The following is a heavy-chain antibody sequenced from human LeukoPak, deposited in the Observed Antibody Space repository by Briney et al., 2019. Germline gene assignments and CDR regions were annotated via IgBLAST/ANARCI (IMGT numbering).Heavy chain of an antibody. Sequence: PGGSLRLSCAASGFTFSSYGMHWVRQAPGKGLEWVAVISYDGSNKYYADSVKGRFTISRDNSKNTLYLQMNSLRAEDTAVYYCAKEGEHSSWPAEYFQHWGQGTLVTVSS. CDR1: GFTFSSYG. V-gene: IGHV3-30*18. CDR2: ISYDGSNK. CDR3: AKEGEHSSWPAEYFQH. D-gene: IGHD2-2*01. J-gene: IGHJ1*01.